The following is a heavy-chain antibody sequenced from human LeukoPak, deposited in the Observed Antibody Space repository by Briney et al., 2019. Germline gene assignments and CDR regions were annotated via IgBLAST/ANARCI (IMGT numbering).Heavy chain of an antibody. CDR3: AKDHDPYTYGGLDY. J-gene: IGHJ4*02. CDR2: ISYDGSNK. Sequence: GGSLRLSCAASGFTFSSYAMHWVRQAPGKGLEWVAVISYDGSNKYYADSVKGRFTISRDNSKNTLYLQMNSLRAEDTAVYYCAKDHDPYTYGGLDYWGQGTLVTVSS. D-gene: IGHD4-23*01. CDR1: GFTFSSYA. V-gene: IGHV3-30-3*01.